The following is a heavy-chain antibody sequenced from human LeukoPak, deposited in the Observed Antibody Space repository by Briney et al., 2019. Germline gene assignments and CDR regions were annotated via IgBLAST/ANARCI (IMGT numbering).Heavy chain of an antibody. CDR3: AKPVTGSIFDY. Sequence: PVWSLSLSCTACGFSFTDFDKNWVRQAPGKGLDGVSHTTHSGITTHYANSVKGRFTISRDKSKSTLYLQMNSLRAEDTAVYYCAKPVTGSIFDYWGRGTLVTVSS. D-gene: IGHD6-19*01. V-gene: IGHV3-23*01. CDR1: GFSFTDFD. CDR2: TTHSGITT. J-gene: IGHJ4*02.